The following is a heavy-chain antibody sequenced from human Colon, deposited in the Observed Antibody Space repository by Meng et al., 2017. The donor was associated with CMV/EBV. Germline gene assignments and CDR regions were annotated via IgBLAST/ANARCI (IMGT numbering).Heavy chain of an antibody. D-gene: IGHD3-9*01. CDR3: ARDRMDILTGSDY. CDR1: GFTLSSYW. J-gene: IGHJ4*02. CDR2: MKYDGSEK. Sequence: GESLKISCAASGFTLSSYWMTWVRQAPGKGLEWVANMKYDGSEKNYVDSVKGRFTISRDNSKNLLYLQMNNLRGEDTAVYYCARDRMDILTGSDYWGQGTLVTVSS. V-gene: IGHV3-7*01.